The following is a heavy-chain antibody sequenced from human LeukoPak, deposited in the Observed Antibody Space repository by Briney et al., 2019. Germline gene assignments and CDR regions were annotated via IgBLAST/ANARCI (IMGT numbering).Heavy chain of an antibody. CDR1: GYTLTDYY. CDR2: INPKSGDT. Sequence: ASVTVSCKASGYTLTDYYLHWVRQAPGQGLEWMGWINPKSGDTKFAQTFQGRVTMTRDTSISTAYMELSSLTSDDTAIYYCARGRVAGPTSDGPLFDYWGQGTLVTVSS. J-gene: IGHJ4*02. CDR3: ARGRVAGPTSDGPLFDY. V-gene: IGHV1-2*02. D-gene: IGHD1-26*01.